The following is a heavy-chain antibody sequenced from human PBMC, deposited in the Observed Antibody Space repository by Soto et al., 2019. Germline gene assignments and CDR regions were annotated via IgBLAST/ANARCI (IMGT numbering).Heavy chain of an antibody. CDR3: ARGRYGDY. V-gene: IGHV1-18*01. Sequence: QVHLVQSGAEVKKPGASVKVSCKGSGYDFTTYGITWVRQAPGQGLEWMAWISAHNGNTDYAQKHQGRVTVTRDTSTSTAYMELRSLRSDDTAVYYCARGRYGDYWGQGALVTVSS. CDR1: GYDFTTYG. CDR2: ISAHNGNT. D-gene: IGHD1-1*01. J-gene: IGHJ4*02.